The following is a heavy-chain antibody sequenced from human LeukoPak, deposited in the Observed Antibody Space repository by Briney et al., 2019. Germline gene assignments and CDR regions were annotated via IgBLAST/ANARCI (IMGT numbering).Heavy chain of an antibody. CDR1: GGSISGTNW. CDR3: SRESGPFCPFGY. J-gene: IGHJ4*02. CDR2: ISLAGQT. D-gene: IGHD1-26*01. V-gene: IGHV4-4*02. Sequence: SGTLSLTCGVSGGSISGTNWWSWVRQPPGQGLEWIGEISLAGQTNYNPSLNGRVTMSLDKSSNQLSLHLTSVTAGDTATYFCSRESGPFCPFGYWGQGTLVIVSS.